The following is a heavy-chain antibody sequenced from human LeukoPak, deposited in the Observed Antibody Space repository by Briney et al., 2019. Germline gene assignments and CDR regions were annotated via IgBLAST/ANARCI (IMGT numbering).Heavy chain of an antibody. D-gene: IGHD3-22*01. V-gene: IGHV1-69*13. CDR2: IIPIFGTA. J-gene: IGHJ4*02. CDR3: ARPPPTYYYDSSGYWD. Sequence: SVKVSCKASGYSISTNYIHWVRQAPGQGLEWMGGIIPIFGTANYAQKFQGRVTITADESTSTAYMELSSLRSEDTAVYYCARPPPTYYYDSSGYWDWGQGTLVTVSS. CDR1: GYSISTNY.